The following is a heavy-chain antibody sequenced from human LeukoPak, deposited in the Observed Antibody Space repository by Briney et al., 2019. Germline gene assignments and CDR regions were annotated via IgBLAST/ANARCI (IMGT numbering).Heavy chain of an antibody. D-gene: IGHD1-7*01. Sequence: GGSLRLSCAASGFTFRSYEMNWVRQAPGKGLEWVSSIGTVSFHRYYTDSVKGRFTISRDNAKNSLFLQMDSLRVEDTAIYYCVRDANPASGELIDDNWFDPWGQGTLVTVSS. CDR3: VRDANPASGELIDDNWFDP. CDR2: IGTVSFHR. CDR1: GFTFRSYE. J-gene: IGHJ5*02. V-gene: IGHV3-48*03.